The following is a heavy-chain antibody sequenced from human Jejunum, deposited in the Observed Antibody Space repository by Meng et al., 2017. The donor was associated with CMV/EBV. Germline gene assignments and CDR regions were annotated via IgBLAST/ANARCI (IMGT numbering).Heavy chain of an antibody. J-gene: IGHJ6*02. CDR1: SYG. CDR2: FSGSSTYS. CDR3: ARDNLRSTSWQGDYAMDV. D-gene: IGHD2-2*01. V-gene: IGHV3-21*01. Sequence: SYGMNWVRQAPGKELEWVSSFSGSSTYSYYADSVKGRFTISRDNAKNSLYLQMNGLRAEDTALYYCARDNLRSTSWQGDYAMDVWGQGTTVTVSS.